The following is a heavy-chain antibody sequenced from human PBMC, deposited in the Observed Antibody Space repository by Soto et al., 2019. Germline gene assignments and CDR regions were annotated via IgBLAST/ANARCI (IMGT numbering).Heavy chain of an antibody. CDR2: VSAYNRNS. D-gene: IGHD1-26*01. V-gene: IGHV1-18*04. J-gene: IGHJ4*02. CDR1: GYTFTNYG. Sequence: QVQLVQSGGEVKKPGASVRLSCKTSGYTFTNYGLTWVRQAPGQGLEWIGWVSAYNRNSNYAQKFVDRVTMTTDTSTKTAYLELRSLRSDDTAVYYWARERQWEPLLYWGEGTLLTVSP. CDR3: ARERQWEPLLY.